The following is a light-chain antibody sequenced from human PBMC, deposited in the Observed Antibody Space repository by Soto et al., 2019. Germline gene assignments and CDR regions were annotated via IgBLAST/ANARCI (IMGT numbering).Light chain of an antibody. Sequence: QMDQSASSVSSNIGNRLTITCRASQSISSYLNWYQQKPGKAPKLLIYAASSLQSGVPSRFSGSGSETDFTLTISSLQPEEGATYACQESYSTTWTFAQGTKLDI. V-gene: IGKV1-39*01. CDR1: QSISSY. CDR3: QESYSTTWT. J-gene: IGKJ1*01. CDR2: AAS.